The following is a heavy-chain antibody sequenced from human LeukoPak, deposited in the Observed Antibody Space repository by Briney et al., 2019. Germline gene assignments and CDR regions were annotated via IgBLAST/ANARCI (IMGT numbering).Heavy chain of an antibody. CDR3: ARGGGDVYNVFDY. J-gene: IGHJ4*02. CDR1: GGSISSGGYY. V-gene: IGHV4-31*03. Sequence: SETLSLTCTVSGGSISSGGYYWSWIRQHPGKGLEWIGYIYYSGSTYYNPSLKSRVTISVDTSKNQFSLKLSSVSAADTAVYYCARGGGDVYNVFDYWGQGTPVTVSS. D-gene: IGHD5-24*01. CDR2: IYYSGST.